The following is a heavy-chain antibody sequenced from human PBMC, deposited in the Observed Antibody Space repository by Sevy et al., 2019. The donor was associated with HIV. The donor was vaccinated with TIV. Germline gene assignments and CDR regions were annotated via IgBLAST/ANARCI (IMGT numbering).Heavy chain of an antibody. J-gene: IGHJ5*02. CDR2: IYYTGST. CDR3: SWAPPVRSGDDSLNWFDP. V-gene: IGHV4-59*12. CDR1: GGSISAYY. Sequence: SETLSLTCTVSGGSISAYYWSWIRQPPGKALEYIGYIYYTGSTNYNPSLENRVTMSVDTSENQLSLKLKSVTTADTAVNYFSWAPPVRSGDDSLNWFDPWGQGTLVTVSS. D-gene: IGHD5-12*01.